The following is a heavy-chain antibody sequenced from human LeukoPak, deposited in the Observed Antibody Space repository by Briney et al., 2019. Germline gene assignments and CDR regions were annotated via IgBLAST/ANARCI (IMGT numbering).Heavy chain of an antibody. D-gene: IGHD3-9*01. V-gene: IGHV3-7*03. CDR1: GFTFSSYW. CDR3: AKDDSLTYYDILTGYMHYFDY. CDR2: IKEDGSQK. Sequence: GGSLRLSCAASGFTFSSYWMSWVRQAPGKGLEWVAHIKEDGSQKYYVDSVKGRFTISRDNAKNTLYLQMNSLRAEDTAVYYCAKDDSLTYYDILTGYMHYFDYWGQGTLVTVSS. J-gene: IGHJ4*02.